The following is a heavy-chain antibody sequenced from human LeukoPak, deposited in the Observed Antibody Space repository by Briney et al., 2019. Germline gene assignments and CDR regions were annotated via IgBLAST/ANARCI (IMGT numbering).Heavy chain of an antibody. Sequence: GGSLRLSCTASGFTFSTYWMSWVRQAPGKGLEWVSYISSSSSTIYYADSVKGRSTISRDNAKNSLYLQMNSLRSEDTAVYYCARERGNYFDYWGQGTLVTVSS. V-gene: IGHV3-48*04. J-gene: IGHJ4*02. CDR3: ARERGNYFDY. CDR2: ISSSSSTI. CDR1: GFTFSTYW. D-gene: IGHD3-16*01.